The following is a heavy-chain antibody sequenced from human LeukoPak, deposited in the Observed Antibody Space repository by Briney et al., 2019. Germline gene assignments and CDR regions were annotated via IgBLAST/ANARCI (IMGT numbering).Heavy chain of an antibody. CDR1: GFNFSSYA. J-gene: IGHJ4*02. CDR2: ISGSGGST. CDR3: AKEEWITFGGVIVIEEYFDY. D-gene: IGHD3-16*02. Sequence: SGGSLRLSCASSGFNFSSYAMSWVHQAPGTGLEWVSVISGSGGSTYYADSVKGRFSISRDNTKNALYLQMNSLRAEDTAVYYRAKEEWITFGGVIVIEEYFDYWGQGTLVTVSS. V-gene: IGHV3-23*01.